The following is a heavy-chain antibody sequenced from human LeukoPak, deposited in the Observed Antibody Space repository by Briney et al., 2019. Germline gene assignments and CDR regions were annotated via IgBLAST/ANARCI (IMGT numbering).Heavy chain of an antibody. D-gene: IGHD1-7*01. J-gene: IGHJ4*02. Sequence: SETLSLTCTVSGASISGYYWRWLRQPPGKGLEWIGYMYYRGTIRYSPSLKSRVTMSLDTSKSQFSLRLNSVTAADTAVYYCARVLLEGTTDYWGQGTLVTVSS. CDR3: ARVLLEGTTDY. CDR1: GASISGYY. CDR2: MYYRGTI. V-gene: IGHV4-59*01.